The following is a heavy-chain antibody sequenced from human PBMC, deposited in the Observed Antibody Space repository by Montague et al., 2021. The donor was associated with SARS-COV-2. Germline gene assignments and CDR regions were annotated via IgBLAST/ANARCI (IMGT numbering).Heavy chain of an antibody. CDR2: ISHSGST. CDR1: GGSFSGYY. CDR3: ARGTQRVFTYDYDSSGYASDY. V-gene: IGHV4-34*01. Sequence: SETLSLTCAVYGGSFSGYYWCWVRQPPWKGLGWVWEISHSGSTKYNPSLKSRGTISVDTSKNQFSLKLSSVTVADTAVYYCARGTQRVFTYDYDSSGYASDYWGQGTLVAVSS. J-gene: IGHJ4*02. D-gene: IGHD3-22*01.